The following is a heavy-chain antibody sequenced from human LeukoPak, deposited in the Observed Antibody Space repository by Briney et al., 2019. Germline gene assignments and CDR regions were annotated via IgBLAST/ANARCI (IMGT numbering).Heavy chain of an antibody. D-gene: IGHD3-10*01. CDR1: GFTFSSYA. CDR2: ISYDGSNK. CDR3: ASVAGRYVLWYFDL. V-gene: IGHV3-30*01. J-gene: IGHJ2*01. Sequence: PGGSLRLSCAASGFTFSSYAMHWVRQAPGKGLEWVAVISYDGSNKYYADSVKGRFTISRDNSKNTLYLQMTSVRGEGAVVYYCASVAGRYVLWYFDLWGRGTLVTVSS.